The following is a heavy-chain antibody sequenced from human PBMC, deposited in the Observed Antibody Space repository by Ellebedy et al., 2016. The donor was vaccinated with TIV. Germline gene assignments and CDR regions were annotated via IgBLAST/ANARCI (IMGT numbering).Heavy chain of an antibody. CDR2: INAANGHT. CDR1: GYSFTDYA. CDR3: ARDGSDDVVVVPAPRGDYYYGMDV. V-gene: IGHV1-3*01. Sequence: AASVKVSCKASGYSFTDYAMHWVRQAPGQRLEWMGWINAANGHTKYSQKFQGRVTITSDTSASTAYMEVGSLRSEDTAVYYCARDGSDDVVVVPAPRGDYYYGMDVWGQGTTVSVSS. D-gene: IGHD2-2*01. J-gene: IGHJ6*02.